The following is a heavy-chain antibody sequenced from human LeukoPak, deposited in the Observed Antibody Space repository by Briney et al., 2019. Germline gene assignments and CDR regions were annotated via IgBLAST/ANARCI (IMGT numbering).Heavy chain of an antibody. Sequence: GGSLRLSCAASGFSFSGYAMSWVRQAPGKGLEWVSGISVPTGHKYYAESVKGRLTISRDNSKNTLYLQMNSMRAEDTALYYCARVPPPKILIPDYYYYMDVWGKGTTVTGSS. CDR2: ISVPTGHK. V-gene: IGHV3-23*01. D-gene: IGHD2-2*02. CDR1: GFSFSGYA. J-gene: IGHJ6*03. CDR3: ARVPPPKILIPDYYYYMDV.